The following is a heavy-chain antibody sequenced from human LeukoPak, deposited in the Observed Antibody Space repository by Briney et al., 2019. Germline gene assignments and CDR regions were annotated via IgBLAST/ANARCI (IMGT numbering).Heavy chain of an antibody. Sequence: GASVKVSCKASGYTFTGYYMHWVRQAPGQGLEWMGWINPNSGGTNYAQKFQGRVTMTRDTSISTAYMELSRLGSDDTAVYYCARSGPREQLVLGFDYWGQGTLVTVSS. D-gene: IGHD6-13*01. CDR1: GYTFTGYY. J-gene: IGHJ4*02. V-gene: IGHV1-2*02. CDR3: ARSGPREQLVLGFDY. CDR2: INPNSGGT.